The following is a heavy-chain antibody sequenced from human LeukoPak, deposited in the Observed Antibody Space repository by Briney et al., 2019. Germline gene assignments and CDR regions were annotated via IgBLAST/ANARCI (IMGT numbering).Heavy chain of an antibody. CDR1: GGSFSGYY. V-gene: IGHV4-34*01. J-gene: IGHJ4*02. CDR3: ARVYSTVGLGYFDY. CDR2: IYYSGST. Sequence: PSETLSLTCAVYGGSFSGYYWSWIRQPPGKGLEWIGSIYYSGSTYYNPSLKSRVTISVDTSKNQFSLKLSSVTAADTAVYYCARVYSTVGLGYFDYWGQGTLVTVSS. D-gene: IGHD4-23*01.